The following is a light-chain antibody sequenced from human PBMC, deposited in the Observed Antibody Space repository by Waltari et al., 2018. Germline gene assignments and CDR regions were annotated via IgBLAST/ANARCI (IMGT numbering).Light chain of an antibody. CDR3: SSYTSSDTLI. V-gene: IGLV2-14*01. CDR2: EVT. CDR1: SSDVGGYDY. Sequence: QSALTQPASVSGSPGQSITISCTGTSSDVGGYDYVSWYQHRPGEAPKLLIYEVTNRPSGVFDRFSGSKSATTASLTISGLQAEDEADYYCSSYTSSDTLIFGGGTKVTVL. J-gene: IGLJ2*01.